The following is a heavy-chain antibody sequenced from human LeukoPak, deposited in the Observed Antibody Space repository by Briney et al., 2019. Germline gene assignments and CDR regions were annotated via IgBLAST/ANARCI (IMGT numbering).Heavy chain of an antibody. CDR2: ISGSGGST. CDR3: ARVRGVTVVVMYFDF. D-gene: IGHD3-22*01. V-gene: IGHV3-23*01. Sequence: GGSLRLSFASSGFAFSSYAMNGVRQAPGKGLEGVSAISGSGGSTYYADSVKGRFTISRDNARNSLDLQMHSLRAEDTGVYHCARVRGVTVVVMYFDFWGQGTLVTVSS. J-gene: IGHJ4*02. CDR1: GFAFSSYA.